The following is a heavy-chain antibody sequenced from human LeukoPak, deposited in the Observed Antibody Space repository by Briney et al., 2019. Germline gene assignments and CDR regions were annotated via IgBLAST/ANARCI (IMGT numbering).Heavy chain of an antibody. Sequence: GGSLRLSCAASGFTFSSYGMHWVRQAPGKGLEWVSVIYSGGSTYYADSVKGRFTISRDNSKNTLYLQMNSLRAEDTAVYYCARGPLANGYSSSWYYYYGMDVWGQGTTVTVSS. CDR2: IYSGGST. CDR3: ARGPLANGYSSSWYYYYGMDV. CDR1: GFTFSSYG. J-gene: IGHJ6*02. D-gene: IGHD6-13*01. V-gene: IGHV3-66*01.